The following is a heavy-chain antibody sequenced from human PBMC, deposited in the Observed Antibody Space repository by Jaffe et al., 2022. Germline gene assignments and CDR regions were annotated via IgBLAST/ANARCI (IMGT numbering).Heavy chain of an antibody. Sequence: QVQLVQSGAEVKKPGASVKVSCKASGYTFTSYGISWVRQAPGQGLEWMGWISAYNGNTNYAQKLQGRVTMTTDTSTSTAYMELRSLRSDDTAVYYCARDLHDYLPSEADAFDIWGQGTMVTVSS. J-gene: IGHJ3*02. CDR2: ISAYNGNT. CDR3: ARDLHDYLPSEADAFDI. V-gene: IGHV1-18*01. CDR1: GYTFTSYG. D-gene: IGHD4-17*01.